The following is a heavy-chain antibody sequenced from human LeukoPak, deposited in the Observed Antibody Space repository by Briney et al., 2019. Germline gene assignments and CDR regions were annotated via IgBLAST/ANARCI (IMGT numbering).Heavy chain of an antibody. CDR1: GFTFSSYA. CDR3: AKCRGTVPAAHRGGHFDY. V-gene: IGHV3-30-3*02. D-gene: IGHD2-2*01. J-gene: IGHJ4*02. Sequence: GGSLRLSCAASGFTFSSYAMHWVRQAPGKGLEWVAVISYDGSNKYYADSVKGRFTISRDNSKNTLYLQMNSLRAEDTAVYYCAKCRGTVPAAHRGGHFDYWGQGTLVTVSS. CDR2: ISYDGSNK.